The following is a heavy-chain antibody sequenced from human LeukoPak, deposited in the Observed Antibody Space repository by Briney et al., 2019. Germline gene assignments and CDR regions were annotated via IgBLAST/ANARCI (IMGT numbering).Heavy chain of an antibody. J-gene: IGHJ4*02. CDR1: GFTVSSNY. D-gene: IGHD5-24*01. V-gene: IGHV3-53*01. CDR3: ARGAGYNYPYYFDY. Sequence: TGGSLRLSCAASGFTVSSNYMNWVRQAPGKGLEWVSVIYGGGNIYYADSVEGRFTISRDNSKNTLYLQMNSLRAEDTAVYYCARGAGYNYPYYFDYWGQGTLVTVSS. CDR2: IYGGGNI.